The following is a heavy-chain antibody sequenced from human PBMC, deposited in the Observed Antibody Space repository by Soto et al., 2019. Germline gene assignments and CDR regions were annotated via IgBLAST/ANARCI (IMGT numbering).Heavy chain of an antibody. CDR1: GYTFTSYA. Sequence: QVQLVQSGAEVKKPGASVKVSCKASGYTFTSYAMHWVRQAPGQRLEWMGWINAGNGNTKYSQKFQGRVTITRDTSASTAYMELSSLRSEDTAVYYCARGRVSRGWYEFHDAFDIWGQWTMVTVSS. J-gene: IGHJ3*02. D-gene: IGHD6-19*01. V-gene: IGHV1-3*01. CDR3: ARGRVSRGWYEFHDAFDI. CDR2: INAGNGNT.